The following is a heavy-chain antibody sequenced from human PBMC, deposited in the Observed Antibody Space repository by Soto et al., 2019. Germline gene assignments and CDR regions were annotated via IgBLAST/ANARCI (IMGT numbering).Heavy chain of an antibody. CDR1: GGSFIGYY. V-gene: IGHV4-34*01. CDR2: MNHSGST. J-gene: IGHJ5*02. CDR3: ATLGNYDFWSGFRKGNWFDP. D-gene: IGHD3-3*01. Sequence: QVQLQQWGAGLLKPSETVSLTCAVYGGSFIGYYGTWIRQPPGKGLEWIGEMNHSGSTNYNPSLKSRVTISAGTSKNQFSLRLSSVTAADTAVYYCATLGNYDFWSGFRKGNWFDPWGQGTLVTVSS.